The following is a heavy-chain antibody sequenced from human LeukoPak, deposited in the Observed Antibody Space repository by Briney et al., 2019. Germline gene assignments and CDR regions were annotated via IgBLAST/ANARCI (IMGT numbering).Heavy chain of an antibody. CDR2: INADDGNT. V-gene: IGHV1-3*01. J-gene: IGHJ4*02. Sequence: ASVTVSCKTSGYIFTTYAIHWVRQAPGRGLEWMGLINADDGNTRYSQRFQGRVTITRDTSANTAYMELSSLRFEDTAVYYCASGSGAWYKEFDYWGQGTLVTVSS. CDR3: ASGSGAWYKEFDY. D-gene: IGHD1-14*01. CDR1: GYIFTTYA.